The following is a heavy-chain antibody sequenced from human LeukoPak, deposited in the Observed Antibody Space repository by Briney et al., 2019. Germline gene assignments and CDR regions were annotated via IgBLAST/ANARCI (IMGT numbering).Heavy chain of an antibody. D-gene: IGHD3-10*01. CDR2: ISIAGDT. Sequence: PGGSLRLSCAASGFTFSDFWMHWVRQAPGKGLVWVSSISIAGDTYYPGSVKGRFTISRENARNSLYLQINSLRAGDTGVYYCARGRHYGSGSPYWFDSWGQGTLVTVSS. J-gene: IGHJ5*01. CDR3: ARGRHYGSGSPYWFDS. V-gene: IGHV3-13*01. CDR1: GFTFSDFW.